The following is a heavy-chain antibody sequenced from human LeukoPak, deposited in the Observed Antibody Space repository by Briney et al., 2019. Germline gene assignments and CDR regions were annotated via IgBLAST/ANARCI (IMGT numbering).Heavy chain of an antibody. CDR3: ARDMGSSGYYPEYFQH. V-gene: IGHV3-74*01. D-gene: IGHD3-22*01. CDR1: GFTFSSYW. Sequence: PGGSLRLSCAASGFTFSSYWMHWVRQAPGKGLVWVSRNNSDGSSTTYADSVKGRFTISRDNAKNTLYLQMNSLRAEDTAVYYCARDMGSSGYYPEYFQHWGQGTLVTVSS. CDR2: NNSDGSST. J-gene: IGHJ1*01.